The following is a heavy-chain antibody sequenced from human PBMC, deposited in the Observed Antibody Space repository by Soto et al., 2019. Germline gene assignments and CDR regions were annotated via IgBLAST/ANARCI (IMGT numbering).Heavy chain of an antibody. CDR2: IHDSGST. D-gene: IGHD6-25*01. Sequence: PSETLSLTCTVYGDSFSSYYWSWIRQPPGKGLEWIGEIHDSGSTNYNPSLKSRLTISVDTSRNQSSLKLSSVTAADTAVYYCGRGVRRPSGWYFDYWGQGTLVTVSS. CDR3: GRGVRRPSGWYFDY. CDR1: GDSFSSYY. V-gene: IGHV4-34*01. J-gene: IGHJ4*02.